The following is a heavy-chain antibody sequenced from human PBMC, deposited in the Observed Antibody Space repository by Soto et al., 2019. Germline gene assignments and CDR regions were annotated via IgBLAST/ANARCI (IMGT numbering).Heavy chain of an antibody. Sequence: VNLSRNGAGYSYTSYVIHLVSQDPGQRLEWMGWINAGNGNTKYSQKFQGRVTITRDTSASTAYMELSTLRSDDTAVYYCARNPYDSSGYYPHWGQGTLVTVSS. CDR2: INAGNGNT. CDR1: GYSYTSYV. J-gene: IGHJ4*02. D-gene: IGHD3-22*01. V-gene: IGHV1-3*01. CDR3: ARNPYDSSGYYPH.